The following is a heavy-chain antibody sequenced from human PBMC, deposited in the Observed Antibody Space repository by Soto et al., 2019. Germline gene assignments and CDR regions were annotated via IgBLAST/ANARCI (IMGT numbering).Heavy chain of an antibody. V-gene: IGHV3-30*18. J-gene: IGHJ6*02. CDR1: GFTFSSYG. D-gene: IGHD2-21*02. Sequence: EESLRLSCAASGFTFSSYGMHWVRQAPGKGLEWVGVISYDGSNKYYADSVKGRFTISRDNSKNTLYLQMNSLRAEDTAVYYCAKDLAYCGGDCYPAYYYYGMDVWGQGTTVTV. CDR3: AKDLAYCGGDCYPAYYYYGMDV. CDR2: ISYDGSNK.